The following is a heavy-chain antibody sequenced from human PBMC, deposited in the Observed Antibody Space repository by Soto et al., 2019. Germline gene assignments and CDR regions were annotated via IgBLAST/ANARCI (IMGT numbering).Heavy chain of an antibody. CDR2: IFYNGNT. CDR3: ARHSTGYYYSWFDP. V-gene: IGHV4-39*01. Sequence: QLQLQESGPGLVKPSETLSLTCTVSGGSIDSSTYYWGWIRQPPGKGLEWIGSIFYNGNTFYNPSLEXXIXLSVDTSKNQFSLKLSSVTAADTAVYYCARHSTGYYYSWFDPWGQGTLVTVSS. D-gene: IGHD3-22*01. J-gene: IGHJ5*02. CDR1: GGSIDSSTYY.